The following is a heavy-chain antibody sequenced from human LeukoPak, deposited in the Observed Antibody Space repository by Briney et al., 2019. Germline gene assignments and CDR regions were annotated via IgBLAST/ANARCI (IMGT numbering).Heavy chain of an antibody. Sequence: PGGSLRLSCAASGFTFSSYAMSWVRQAPGKGLEYVSAISSDGGSTYYADSVKGRFTISRDSSKNTLYLQMGSLRAEDMAVYYCARGRQWSTFDYWGQGTLVTVSS. CDR1: GFTFSSYA. V-gene: IGHV3-64*02. J-gene: IGHJ4*02. CDR3: ARGRQWSTFDY. CDR2: ISSDGGST. D-gene: IGHD2-15*01.